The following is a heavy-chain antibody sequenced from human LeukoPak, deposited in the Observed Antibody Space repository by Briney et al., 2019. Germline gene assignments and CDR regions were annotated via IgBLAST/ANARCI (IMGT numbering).Heavy chain of an antibody. V-gene: IGHV3-48*01. CDR1: GFTFSSYS. J-gene: IGHJ6*02. D-gene: IGHD1-1*01. Sequence: GGSLRLSCAASGFTFSSYSMNWVRQAPGKGLEWVSYISSSSSTIYYADSVKGRFTISRDNAKNSLYLQMNSLKTEDTALYFCAKDYRRTTADDMGYYGMDVWGQGTTVTVSS. CDR3: AKDYRRTTADDMGYYGMDV. CDR2: ISSSSSTI.